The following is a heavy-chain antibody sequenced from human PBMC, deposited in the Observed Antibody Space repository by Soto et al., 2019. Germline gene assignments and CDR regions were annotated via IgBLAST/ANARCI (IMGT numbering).Heavy chain of an antibody. V-gene: IGHV3-30*18. D-gene: IGHD3-3*01. J-gene: IGHJ6*02. Sequence: QVQLVESGGGVVQPGRSLRLSCAASGFTFSSYGMHWVRQAPGKGLEWVAVISYDGSNKYYADSVKGRFTISRDNSKNXLYLQMNSLRAEDTAVSYCAKDSYDFWSGYIILHYYYGMDVWGQGTTVTVSS. CDR1: GFTFSSYG. CDR2: ISYDGSNK. CDR3: AKDSYDFWSGYIILHYYYGMDV.